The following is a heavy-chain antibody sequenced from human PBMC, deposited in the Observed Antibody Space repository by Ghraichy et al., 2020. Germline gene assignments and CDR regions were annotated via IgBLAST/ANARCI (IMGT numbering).Heavy chain of an antibody. CDR1: GGSISSGGYY. J-gene: IGHJ4*02. V-gene: IGHV4-31*03. Sequence: SETLSLTCTVSGGSISSGGYYWSWIRQHPGKGLEWIGYIYYSGSTYYNPSLKSRVTISVDTSKNQFSLKLSSVTAADTAVYYCARGRAYCGGDCSYYFDYWGQGTLVTVSS. D-gene: IGHD2-21*02. CDR3: ARGRAYCGGDCSYYFDY. CDR2: IYYSGST.